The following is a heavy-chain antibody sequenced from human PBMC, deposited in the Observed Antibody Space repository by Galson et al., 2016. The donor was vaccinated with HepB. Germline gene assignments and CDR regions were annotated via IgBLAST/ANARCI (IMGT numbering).Heavy chain of an antibody. D-gene: IGHD4-17*01. CDR3: ARGPYGDYVIDY. CDR2: INSDGSNT. Sequence: SLRLSCAASGISFRNVWMSWVRQAPGRGLVWVSRINSDGSNTACADSVKGRFTISRDNAKNTLYLQMNSLRGEDTAVYYCARGPYGDYVIDYWGQGTLVTVSS. J-gene: IGHJ4*02. CDR1: GISFRNVW. V-gene: IGHV3-74*01.